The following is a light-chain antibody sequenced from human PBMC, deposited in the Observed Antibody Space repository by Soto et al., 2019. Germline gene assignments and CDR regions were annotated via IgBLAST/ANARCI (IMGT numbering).Light chain of an antibody. CDR1: QDISSW. J-gene: IGKJ4*01. Sequence: DIQMTQSTFSVSASVGDRVTITCRASQDISSWLAWYQQKPGKVPKLVIYAASSLQSGVPSRFSGSGSGTDFALTICSLEPEDLATYYCRQASSFPRTFGGGSKVEIK. V-gene: IGKV1-12*01. CDR2: AAS. CDR3: RQASSFPRT.